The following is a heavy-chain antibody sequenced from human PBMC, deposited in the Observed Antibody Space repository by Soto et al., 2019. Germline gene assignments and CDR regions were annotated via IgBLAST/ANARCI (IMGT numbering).Heavy chain of an antibody. CDR2: IYDGGRT. CDR1: GGSISTVDYW. D-gene: IGHD7-27*01. V-gene: IGHV4-30-4*01. J-gene: IGHJ4*02. CDR3: ARGPSGDKVDS. Sequence: QVQLQESGPGLVKPSQTLSLTCTVSGGSISTVDYWWSWIRQSPDMGLEWIGHIYDGGRTYNNPSLVNRVTMSVDPSTSQLSLPLSSVSAADTAVYYCARGPSGDKVDSWGQGTLVTVSS.